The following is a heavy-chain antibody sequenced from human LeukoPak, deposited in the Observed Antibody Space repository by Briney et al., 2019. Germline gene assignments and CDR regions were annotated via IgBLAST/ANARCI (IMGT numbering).Heavy chain of an antibody. D-gene: IGHD1-14*01. CDR1: GFTFSSYG. V-gene: IGHV3-33*01. Sequence: GTSLRLSCAASGFTFSSYGMHWVRQAPGKGLEWVTVIFYDGSNKYYADSVKGRFTISRDDSQNTIYLQMDSLRAEDTAVYYCATSSPRNYFDHWGQGTLVTVSS. CDR3: ATSSPRNYFDH. J-gene: IGHJ4*02. CDR2: IFYDGSNK.